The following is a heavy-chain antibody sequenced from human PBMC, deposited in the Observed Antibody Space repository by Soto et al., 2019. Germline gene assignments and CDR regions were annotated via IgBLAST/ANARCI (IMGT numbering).Heavy chain of an antibody. V-gene: IGHV5-51*01. D-gene: IGHD6-13*01. CDR2: IYPDNSDT. CDR3: ARQGATAATVPLMWFDP. CDR1: GYSFAGYW. Sequence: VQLVQSGAEVKKPGESLKISCKGSGYSFAGYWIAWVRQMPGKGLEWMGIIYPDNSDTRYSRSFQGQVTISADKSISTAYLQWSSLKASDTAIYYCARQGATAATVPLMWFDPWGQGTLVTVSS. J-gene: IGHJ5*02.